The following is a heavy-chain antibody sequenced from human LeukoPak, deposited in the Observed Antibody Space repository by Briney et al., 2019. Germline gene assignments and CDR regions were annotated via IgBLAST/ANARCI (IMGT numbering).Heavy chain of an antibody. J-gene: IGHJ4*02. CDR2: MSYDGINK. CDR3: ARTPQRSYNVLTGYPFDY. V-gene: IGHV3-30*03. CDR1: GFTFNSYN. D-gene: IGHD3-9*01. Sequence: PGGSLRLSCAASGFTFNSYNMNWVRQAPGKGLEWVAVMSYDGINKYNADSVKGRFIISGDNSKNTLYLQMNSLTAEDTAVYYCARTPQRSYNVLTGYPFDYWGQGTLVTVSS.